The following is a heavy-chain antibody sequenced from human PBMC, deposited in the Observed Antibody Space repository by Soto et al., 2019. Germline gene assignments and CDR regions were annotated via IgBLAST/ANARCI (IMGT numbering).Heavy chain of an antibody. J-gene: IGHJ3*02. CDR2: ISGSGGST. Sequence: GGSLRLSCAASGFTFSSYAMSWVRQAPGKGLEWVSAISGSGGSTYYADSVKRRFTISRDNSKNTLYLQMNSLRAEDTAVYYCAKGSTLGYYDFWSGSMDAAFDIWGQGTMVTVSS. CDR1: GFTFSSYA. CDR3: AKGSTLGYYDFWSGSMDAAFDI. V-gene: IGHV3-23*01. D-gene: IGHD3-3*01.